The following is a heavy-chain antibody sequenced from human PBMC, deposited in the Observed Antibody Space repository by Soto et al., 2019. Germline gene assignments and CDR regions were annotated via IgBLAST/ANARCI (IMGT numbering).Heavy chain of an antibody. Sequence: EVQLLESGGGLVQPGGSLRLSCAASGFTFSSYAMSWVRQAPGKGLEWVSAISGSGGSTYYADSVKGRFTISRDNSKNKLYLQMNSLRAEDTAVYYCAKVSRAIVVVAATPRAPLHPWGQGTMVTVSS. CDR3: AKVSRAIVVVAATPRAPLHP. J-gene: IGHJ3*01. V-gene: IGHV3-23*01. CDR1: GFTFSSYA. CDR2: ISGSGGST. D-gene: IGHD2-15*01.